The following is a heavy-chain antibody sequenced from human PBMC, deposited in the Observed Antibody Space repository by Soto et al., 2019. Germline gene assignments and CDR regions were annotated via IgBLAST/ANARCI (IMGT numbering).Heavy chain of an antibody. CDR2: IGTAGDT. J-gene: IGHJ5*02. CDR1: GFTFSSYD. V-gene: IGHV3-13*01. Sequence: PGGSLRLSCAASGFTFSSYDMHWVRQATGKGLEWVSAIGTAGDTYYPGSVKGRFTISRENAKNSLYLQMNSLRAEDTAVYYCARARDENWFDPWGQGTLVTVSS. CDR3: ARARDENWFDP.